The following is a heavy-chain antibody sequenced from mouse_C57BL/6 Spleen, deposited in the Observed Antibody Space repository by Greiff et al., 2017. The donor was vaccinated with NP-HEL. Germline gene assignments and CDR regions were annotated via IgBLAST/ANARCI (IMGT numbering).Heavy chain of an antibody. CDR2: IYPGDGDT. V-gene: IGHV1-82*01. Sequence: QVQLQQSGPELVKPGASVKISCKASGYAFSSSWMNWVKQRPGKGLEWIGRIYPGDGDTNYNGKFKGKATLTADKSSSTAYMQLSSLTSEDSAVYFCASGSNAYFDYWGQGTTLTVSS. J-gene: IGHJ2*01. CDR1: GYAFSSSW. D-gene: IGHD2-5*01. CDR3: ASGSNAYFDY.